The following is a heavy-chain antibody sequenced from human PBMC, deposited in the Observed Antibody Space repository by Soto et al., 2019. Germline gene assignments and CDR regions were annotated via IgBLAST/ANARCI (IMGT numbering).Heavy chain of an antibody. D-gene: IGHD1-1*01. CDR3: VRQGIGNLHGLVDV. CDR1: SGPSSSHN. CDR2: VYNTGGT. Sequence: QVQLQQSGPGLVKPSETLSLTCTVSSGPSSSHNWGWIRQSPGRGLEWIGYVYNTGGTSYNPSLKCRVTTSADTSANHISLTLSFVTAADSAIYYCVRQGIGNLHGLVDVWGQGTTVSVSS. J-gene: IGHJ6*02. V-gene: IGHV4-59*08.